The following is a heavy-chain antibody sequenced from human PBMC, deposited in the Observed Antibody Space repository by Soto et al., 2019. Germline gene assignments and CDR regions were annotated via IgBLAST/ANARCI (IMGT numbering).Heavy chain of an antibody. J-gene: IGHJ4*02. CDR1: GFTFSAYA. CDR2: ISFDGTDT. D-gene: IGHD2-15*01. CDR3: VRDYCSGTSCYAAGF. V-gene: IGHV3-30*04. Sequence: GGSLRLSCAASGFTFSAYAMYWVRQAPGKGLEWVALISFDGTDTYYADSVKGRFTFSRDNSKKTLYLQMNSLRIVDTAVYYCVRDYCSGTSCYAAGFWGQGAQVTVSS.